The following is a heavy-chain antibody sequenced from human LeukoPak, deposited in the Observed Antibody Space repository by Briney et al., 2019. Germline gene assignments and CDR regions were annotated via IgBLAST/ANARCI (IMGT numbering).Heavy chain of an antibody. V-gene: IGHV3-30*04. CDR3: ARPPEYSWLRLPFAR. Sequence: AGWSLRLSCAASGFTFDSYSLHWVRQAPGTGLEWVAVISSDGNKKYYADSVKGRFTISRDNSKNTLYLQMNSLRGEDTAMYYCARPPEYSWLRLPFARWGQGTLVTVSS. CDR2: ISSDGNKK. J-gene: IGHJ4*02. D-gene: IGHD5-12*01. CDR1: GFTFDSYS.